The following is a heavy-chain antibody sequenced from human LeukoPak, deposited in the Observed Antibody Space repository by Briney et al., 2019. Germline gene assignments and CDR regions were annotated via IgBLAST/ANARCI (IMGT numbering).Heavy chain of an antibody. V-gene: IGHV3-74*01. CDR1: GFTLRNYW. CDR2: SNSDGSST. D-gene: IGHD5-24*01. J-gene: IGHJ3*02. CDR3: ARAIYDAFDI. Sequence: GGSLRLSCASSGFTLRNYWIQWVRQAPGKGLVWVSHSNSDGSSTNYADSVKGRFTISRDNAKNTLYLQMNNLRAEDTAVYYCARAIYDAFDIWGQGTMVTVSS.